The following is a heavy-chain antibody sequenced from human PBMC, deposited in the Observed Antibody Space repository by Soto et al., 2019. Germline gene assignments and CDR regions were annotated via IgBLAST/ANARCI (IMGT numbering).Heavy chain of an antibody. J-gene: IGHJ4*02. V-gene: IGHV4-59*01. Sequence: SETLSLTCTVSGGSITSYHWNWIRQLPGKGLEWIGSIYYSGTTNYDPSLKSRVIISVDTSKNQFSLKLTSVTAADTAVYYCARDMGRSGNYGHFDYWGQGTLVTVSS. CDR1: GGSITSYH. D-gene: IGHD6-19*01. CDR2: IYYSGTT. CDR3: ARDMGRSGNYGHFDY.